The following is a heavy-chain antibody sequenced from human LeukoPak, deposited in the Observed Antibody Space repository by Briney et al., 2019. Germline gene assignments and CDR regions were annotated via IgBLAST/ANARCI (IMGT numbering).Heavy chain of an antibody. D-gene: IGHD6-13*01. CDR1: GGSFSGYY. CDR3: ARILAAAKFDY. J-gene: IGHJ4*02. V-gene: IGHV4-34*01. Sequence: PSETLSLTCAVYGGSFSGYYWSWIRQPPGKGLEWIGNVYFTGSTYYNPSLKSRVTISVDTSKNQFSLKLSSVAAADTAVFYCARILAAAKFDYWGQGTLVTVSS. CDR2: VYFTGST.